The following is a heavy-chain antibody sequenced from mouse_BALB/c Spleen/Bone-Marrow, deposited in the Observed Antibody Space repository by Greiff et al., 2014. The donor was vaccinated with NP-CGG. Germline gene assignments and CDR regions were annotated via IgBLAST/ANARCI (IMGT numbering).Heavy chain of an antibody. J-gene: IGHJ4*01. CDR1: GYTFTSYW. CDR3: TRGGDYGNYSMDY. CDR2: ICPDTSNT. Sequence: VQLLQSGPVLARPGASVKISCKASGYTFTSYWMHWVKQSPGKGLEWIGAICPDTSNTNYNQKFKGKATMTAVKSTNTAYMEQISLTNDDASVYYCTRGGDYGNYSMDYWGQGTSVTVSS. V-gene: IGHV1-5*01. D-gene: IGHD2-1*01.